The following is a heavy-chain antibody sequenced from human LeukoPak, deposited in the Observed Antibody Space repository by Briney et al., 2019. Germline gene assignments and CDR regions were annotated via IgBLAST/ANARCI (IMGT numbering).Heavy chain of an antibody. V-gene: IGHV3-53*01. CDR3: ARNEDYFDY. J-gene: IGHJ4*02. CDR2: IYRGGSK. Sequence: GGSLRLSCEASGFILSSNYMSWVRQAPGKGLEWVSVIYRGGSKYYSDSVKGRFTISRDNSKNTLYLQMNSLRAEDTAVYYCARNEDYFDYWGQGTLVTVFS. CDR1: GFILSSNY.